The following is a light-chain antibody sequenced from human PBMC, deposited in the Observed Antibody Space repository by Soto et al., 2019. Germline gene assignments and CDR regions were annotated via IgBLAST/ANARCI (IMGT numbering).Light chain of an antibody. J-gene: IGKJ5*01. Sequence: DIQMTQSPSSVSASLGDRVTITCRACQGIRSWLAWYQQKPGTAPKLLIYAASTLQSGVPSRFSGSGSGTDFSLTISSLQPDDFATYYCQQANSFPITFGQGTRLEIK. CDR3: QQANSFPIT. CDR2: AAS. CDR1: QGIRSW. V-gene: IGKV1-12*01.